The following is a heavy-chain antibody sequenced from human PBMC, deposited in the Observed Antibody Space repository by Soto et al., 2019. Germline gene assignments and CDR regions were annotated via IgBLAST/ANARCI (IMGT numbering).Heavy chain of an antibody. V-gene: IGHV4-61*01. CDR2: IYYSGNT. D-gene: IGHD4-17*01. CDR1: GDSVTSGNYY. Sequence: PSETLSLTCTVSGDSVTSGNYYWSWIRQPPGKGLEWIGYIYYSGNTNYSPSLKSRVTMSLDRSNNQFSLNLSSVTAADTAVYYCARDLGTTVTTDYYGMDVWGQGTTVTV. J-gene: IGHJ6*02. CDR3: ARDLGTTVTTDYYGMDV.